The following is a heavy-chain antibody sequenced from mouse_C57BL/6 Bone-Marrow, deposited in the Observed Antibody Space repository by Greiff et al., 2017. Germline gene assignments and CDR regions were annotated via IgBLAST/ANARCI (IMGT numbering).Heavy chain of an antibody. D-gene: IGHD2-3*01. CDR1: GFTFSSYA. CDR3: TRDRDGYRGFAY. J-gene: IGHJ3*01. CDR2: ISSGGDYI. Sequence: EVKLQESGEGLVKPGGSLKLSCAASGFTFSSYAMSWVRQTPEKRLEWVAYISSGGDYIYYADTVKGRFTISRDNARNTLYLQMSSLKSEDTAMYYCTRDRDGYRGFAYWGQGTLVTVSA. V-gene: IGHV5-9-1*02.